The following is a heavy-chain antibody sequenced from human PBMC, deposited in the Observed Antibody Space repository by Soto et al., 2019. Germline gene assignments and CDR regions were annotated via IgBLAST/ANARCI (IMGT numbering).Heavy chain of an antibody. V-gene: IGHV3-9*01. D-gene: IGHD6-19*01. CDR1: GFTFDDNA. Sequence: EVQLVESGGRLVQPGRSLRLSCAASGFTFDDNAMHWVRQAPGKGLEWVSGLSWNGASIDYADSVKGRFTISRDKAKNSLYLQMNSLRPEDTALYYCAKAEISGWYYAFDYWGQGILVIVSS. CDR3: AKAEISGWYYAFDY. J-gene: IGHJ4*02. CDR2: LSWNGASI.